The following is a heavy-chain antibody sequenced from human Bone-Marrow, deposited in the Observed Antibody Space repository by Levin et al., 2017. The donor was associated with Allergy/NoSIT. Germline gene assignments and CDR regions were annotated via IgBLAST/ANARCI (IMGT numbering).Heavy chain of an antibody. Sequence: SGPTLVKPTQTLTLTCTFSGFSLSTSGVGVGWIRQPPGKALEWLALIYWNDDKRYSPSLKSRLTITKDTSKNQVVLTMTNMDPVETATYYCAHRRPGSGGSNYYYDDGMDGWGQGTTVTVSS. CDR3: AHRRPGSGGSNYYYDDGMDG. CDR2: IYWNDDK. CDR1: GFSLSTSGVG. D-gene: IGHD2-15*01. V-gene: IGHV2-5*01. J-gene: IGHJ6*02.